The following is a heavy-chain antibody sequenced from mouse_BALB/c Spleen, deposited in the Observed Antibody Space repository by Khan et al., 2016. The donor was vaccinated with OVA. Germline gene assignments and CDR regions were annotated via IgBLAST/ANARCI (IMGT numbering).Heavy chain of an antibody. D-gene: IGHD3-1*01. CDR2: IFPGGGYT. J-gene: IGHJ2*01. CDR3: ARRGAARGTWDFFDY. CDR1: GYTFTNYW. Sequence: QIQLVQSGAELVRPGTSVKMSCKAAGYTFTNYWIGWVKQRPGHGLEWIGDIFPGGGYTNYDEKFKGMATLTTDTSSSTAYMQLSSLTSEDSAIYDCARRGAARGTWDFFDYWGQGTTLTVSA. V-gene: IGHV1-63*02.